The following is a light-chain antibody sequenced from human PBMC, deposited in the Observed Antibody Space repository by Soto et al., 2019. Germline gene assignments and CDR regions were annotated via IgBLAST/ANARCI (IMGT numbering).Light chain of an antibody. J-gene: IGKJ4*01. Sequence: DVQMTQSPSSVSASVGDRVTITCRASQGINNWLAWYQQKPGKAPNLLIYGASNLQSGVPSRFSGSGSGTDFTLTISSLQPEDFATYYCQQANSFPLTFGGGTKVKIK. V-gene: IGKV1-12*01. CDR3: QQANSFPLT. CDR2: GAS. CDR1: QGINNW.